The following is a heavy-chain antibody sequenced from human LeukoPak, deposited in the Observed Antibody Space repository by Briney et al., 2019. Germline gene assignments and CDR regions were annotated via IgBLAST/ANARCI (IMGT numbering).Heavy chain of an antibody. D-gene: IGHD6-13*01. CDR1: GFTFSSYW. J-gene: IGHJ4*02. Sequence: GGSLRLSCAASGFTFSSYWMSWVRQAPGKGLEWVANIKQDGSEKYYVDSVKGRFTISRDNAKNSLYLQMNSLRAEVTAVYYCARDGTLQTSRQGHFGSHGSSWFDYWGQGTLVTVSS. V-gene: IGHV3-7*01. CDR3: ARDGTLQTSRQGHFGSHGSSWFDY. CDR2: IKQDGSEK.